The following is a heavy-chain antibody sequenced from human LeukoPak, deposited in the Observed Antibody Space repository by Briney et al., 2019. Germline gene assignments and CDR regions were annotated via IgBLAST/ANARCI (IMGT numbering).Heavy chain of an antibody. CDR3: AVGIRAAATFDY. CDR2: IWYGGSNK. V-gene: IGHV3-33*08. J-gene: IGHJ4*02. Sequence: PGRSLRLSCAASGFTFSSYGMHWVRQAPGKGLEWVAVIWYGGSNKYYADSVKGRFTISRDNSKNTLYLQMNSLRAEDTAVYYCAVGIRAAATFDYWGQGTLVTVSS. CDR1: GFTFSSYG. D-gene: IGHD7-27*01.